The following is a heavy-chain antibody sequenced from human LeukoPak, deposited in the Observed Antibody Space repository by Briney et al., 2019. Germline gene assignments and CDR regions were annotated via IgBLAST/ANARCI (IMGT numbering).Heavy chain of an antibody. J-gene: IGHJ4*02. Sequence: GGSLRLSCAASGFTFSHFWMSWVRQAPGKGLEWVAYIKKTGSETYYVDSVKGRFTITRDNTRNSLFLQMYSLRAEDTAMYFCAREDGYCSDGKCYSYFDSWGQGTLVTVSS. V-gene: IGHV3-7*01. D-gene: IGHD2-15*01. CDR3: AREDGYCSDGKCYSYFDS. CDR1: GFTFSHFW. CDR2: IKKTGSET.